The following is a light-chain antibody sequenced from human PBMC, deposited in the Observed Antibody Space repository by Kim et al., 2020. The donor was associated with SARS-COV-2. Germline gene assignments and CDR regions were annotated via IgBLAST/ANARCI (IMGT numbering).Light chain of an antibody. V-gene: IGLV3-19*01. Sequence: SSELTQDPAVSVALGQTVRITCQGDSLRSYYASWYQQKPGQAPVLVIYGKNNRPSGIPDRFSGSSSGNTASLTITGAHAEDEADYYCNSRDSSGNLYWVFGGGTKLTVL. CDR3: NSRDSSGNLYWV. CDR1: SLRSYY. J-gene: IGLJ3*02. CDR2: GKN.